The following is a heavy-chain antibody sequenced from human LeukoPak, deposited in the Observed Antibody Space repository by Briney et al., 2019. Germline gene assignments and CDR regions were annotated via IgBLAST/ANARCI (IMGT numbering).Heavy chain of an antibody. J-gene: IGHJ3*02. V-gene: IGHV3-21*01. Sequence: PGGSLRLSCAASGFTFSSYSMNWVRQAPGKGLEWVSSISSSSSYIYYADSVKGRFTISRDNAKNSLYLQMNSLRAEDTAVYYCARGYDIPTFAFDIWGQGTMVTVSS. D-gene: IGHD3-9*01. CDR1: GFTFSSYS. CDR2: ISSSSSYI. CDR3: ARGYDIPTFAFDI.